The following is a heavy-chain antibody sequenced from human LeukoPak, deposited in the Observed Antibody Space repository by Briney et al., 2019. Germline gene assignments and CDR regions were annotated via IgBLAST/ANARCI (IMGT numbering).Heavy chain of an antibody. J-gene: IGHJ2*01. CDR3: ARGDTAMPHGGWYFDL. Sequence: PSETLSLTCTVSGGSISSYYWSWIRQPAGKGLEWIGRIYTSGSTNYNPSLKSRVTMSVDTSKNQFSPKLSSVTAADTAVYYCARGDTAMPHGGWYFDLWGRGTLVTVSS. V-gene: IGHV4-4*07. CDR1: GGSISSYY. CDR2: IYTSGST. D-gene: IGHD5-18*01.